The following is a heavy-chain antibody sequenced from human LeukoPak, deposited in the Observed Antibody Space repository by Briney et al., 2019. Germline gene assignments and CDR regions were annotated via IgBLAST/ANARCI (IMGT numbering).Heavy chain of an antibody. D-gene: IGHD3-22*01. Sequence: GESLKISCKGSGYSFTTYWIGWVRQTPGKGLEWMGIIYPGDSDSRYSPSFEGQVTISADKSISTAYLQWSSLKASDTAMYYCARYSYDSRSPFDYWGQGTLVTVSS. V-gene: IGHV5-51*01. CDR3: ARYSYDSRSPFDY. CDR1: GYSFTTYW. J-gene: IGHJ4*02. CDR2: IYPGDSDS.